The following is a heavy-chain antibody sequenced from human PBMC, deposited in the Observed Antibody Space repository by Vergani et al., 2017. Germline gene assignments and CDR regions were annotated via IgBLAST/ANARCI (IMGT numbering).Heavy chain of an antibody. V-gene: IGHV3-33*01. CDR1: GFTFSSYV. J-gene: IGHJ4*02. CDR2: IWYDGSNK. Sequence: QVQLVESGGGVVQPGRSLRLSCAASGFTFSSYVMHCVRQAPGKGVEWVAVIWYDGSNKYYADSVKGRFTISRDNSKNTLYLQMNSLRAEDTAVYYCASDRGNWREPLDYWGQGTLVTVSS. D-gene: IGHD1-1*01. CDR3: ASDRGNWREPLDY.